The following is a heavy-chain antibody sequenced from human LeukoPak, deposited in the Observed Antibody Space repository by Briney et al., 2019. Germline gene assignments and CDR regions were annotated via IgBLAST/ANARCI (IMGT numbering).Heavy chain of an antibody. Sequence: SETLTLTCTVSGVSFSSYYWSWIRQPAGKGLEWVGRIYTSGSTNYNPSLKSRVTMSVDTSKNQFSLKLSSVTAADTAVYYCARGGHSGWYKGYNWFDPWGQGTLVTVSS. CDR1: GVSFSSYY. CDR2: IYTSGST. CDR3: ARGGHSGWYKGYNWFDP. D-gene: IGHD6-19*01. V-gene: IGHV4-4*07. J-gene: IGHJ5*02.